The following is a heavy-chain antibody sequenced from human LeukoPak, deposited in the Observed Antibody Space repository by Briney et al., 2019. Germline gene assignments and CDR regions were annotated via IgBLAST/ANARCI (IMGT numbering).Heavy chain of an antibody. CDR1: GDSVSSNSAA. V-gene: IGHV6-1*01. D-gene: IGHD3-10*01. Sequence: SQTLSLTCAIPGDSVSSNSAAWNWIRQSPSRGLEWLGRTYYRSKWYNDYAVSVKSRITINPDTSKNQFSLQLNSVTPEDTAVYYCARGDNVLLWFGESDNWFDPWGQGTLVTVSS. J-gene: IGHJ5*02. CDR3: ARGDNVLLWFGESDNWFDP. CDR2: TYYRSKWYN.